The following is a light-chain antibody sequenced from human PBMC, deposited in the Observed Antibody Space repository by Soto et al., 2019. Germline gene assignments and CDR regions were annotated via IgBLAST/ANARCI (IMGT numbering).Light chain of an antibody. Sequence: QSVLTQPASMSGSPGQSITISCTGTSSDVGGYNYVSWYRQHPGKAPKLMIYDVNNRPSGVSNRFSGSKSGNTASLTNSGLQAEDEADYYCSSHSSSSTLVVFGGGTKLTVL. V-gene: IGLV2-14*03. CDR3: SSHSSSSTLVV. J-gene: IGLJ2*01. CDR1: SSDVGGYNY. CDR2: DVN.